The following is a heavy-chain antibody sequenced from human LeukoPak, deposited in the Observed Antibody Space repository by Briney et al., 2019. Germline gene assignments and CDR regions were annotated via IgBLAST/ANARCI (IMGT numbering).Heavy chain of an antibody. V-gene: IGHV3-21*04. CDR1: GFTFSSYS. J-gene: IGHJ4*02. D-gene: IGHD5-12*01. CDR2: ISSSSSYI. Sequence: PGGSLRLSCAASGFTFSSYSMNWVRQAPGKGLEWVSSISSSSSYIYYADSVKGRFTISRDNSKNTLYLQMNSLRAEDTAVYYCAKEYSGYDFDYWGQGTLVTVSS. CDR3: AKEYSGYDFDY.